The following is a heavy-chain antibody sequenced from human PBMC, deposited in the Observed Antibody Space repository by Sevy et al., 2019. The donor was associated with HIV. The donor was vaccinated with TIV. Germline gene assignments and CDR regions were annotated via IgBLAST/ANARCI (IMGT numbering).Heavy chain of an antibody. CDR3: AHRRSKGITITEFDY. CDR1: GFSFTTSGVG. Sequence: SGPTLVKPTQTLTLTCTFSGFSFTTSGVGVGWIRQPPGKALEWLALIYWDDDRRYSPSLKSRLTITRDTSKDQVVLTMANMDPVDTDTYYCAHRRSKGITITEFDYWGQGALVTVSS. V-gene: IGHV2-5*02. D-gene: IGHD3-9*01. CDR2: IYWDDDR. J-gene: IGHJ4*02.